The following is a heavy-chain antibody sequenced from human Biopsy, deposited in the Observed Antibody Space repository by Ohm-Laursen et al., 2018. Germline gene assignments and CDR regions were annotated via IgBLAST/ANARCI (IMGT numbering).Heavy chain of an antibody. Sequence: SETLSLTCTVSGGSIGSFFWSWIRQPPGKGLEWIGYIYYSGSTNYNPSLRSRVTISVDTSMNQISLRLQSVTAADTAIYYCTRATNSTGWPYYYFYGMDIWGQGTTVTVSS. CDR2: IYYSGST. D-gene: IGHD2/OR15-2a*01. V-gene: IGHV4-59*01. CDR1: GGSIGSFF. CDR3: TRATNSTGWPYYYFYGMDI. J-gene: IGHJ6*02.